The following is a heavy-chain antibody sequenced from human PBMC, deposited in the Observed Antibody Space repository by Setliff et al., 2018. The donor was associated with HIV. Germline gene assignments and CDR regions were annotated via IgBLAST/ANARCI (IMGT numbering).Heavy chain of an antibody. J-gene: IGHJ3*01. CDR3: ARALTGAGTFDV. CDR1: GFTFSAFP. D-gene: IGHD3-9*01. CDR2: ISFDGDNT. Sequence: LRLSCAASGFTFSAFPMHWVRQAPGKGLEWVALISFDGDNTYFADSVRGRFTISRDNSKSAMSLQMHSVTPEDTAIYYCARALTGAGTFDVWGQGTMVTVSS. V-gene: IGHV3-30*04.